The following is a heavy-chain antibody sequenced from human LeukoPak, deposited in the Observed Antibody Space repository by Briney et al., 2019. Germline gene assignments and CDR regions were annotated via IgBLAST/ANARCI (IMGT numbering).Heavy chain of an antibody. D-gene: IGHD6-13*01. J-gene: IGHJ4*02. CDR3: TRHVSQQLAV. CDR2: IRSKANSYAT. CDR1: GFTFSGSA. V-gene: IGHV3-73*01. Sequence: GSLKLSCAASGFTFSGSAMHWVRQASGKGLEWVGRIRSKANSYATAYAASVKGRFTISRDDSKNTAYLQMNSLKTEDTAVHYCTRHVSQQLAVWGQGTLVTVSS.